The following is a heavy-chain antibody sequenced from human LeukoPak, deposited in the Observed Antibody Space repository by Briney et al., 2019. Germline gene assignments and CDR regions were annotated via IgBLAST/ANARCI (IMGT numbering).Heavy chain of an antibody. J-gene: IGHJ4*02. V-gene: IGHV4-59*01. CDR2: IYYSGST. CDR3: ARSAYYDILTGYYRGIDY. D-gene: IGHD3-9*01. CDR1: GGSISSYY. Sequence: SETLSLTCTVSGGSISSYYWSWIRQPPGKGLEWIGYIYYSGSTNYNPSLKSRVTISVDTPKNQFSLKLSSVTAADTAVYYCARSAYYDILTGYYRGIDYWGQGTLVTVSS.